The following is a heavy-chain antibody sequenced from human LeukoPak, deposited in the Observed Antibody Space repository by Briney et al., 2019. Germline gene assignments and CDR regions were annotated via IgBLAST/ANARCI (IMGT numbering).Heavy chain of an antibody. V-gene: IGHV1-69*01. J-gene: IGHJ5*02. D-gene: IGHD2-2*02. CDR2: IIPISGTA. CDR3: AREEPAAINWFDP. Sequence: SVKVSCKASGGTFSSYAISWVRQAPGQGLEWMGGIIPISGTANYAQKFQGRVTITADESTSTAYMELSSLRSEDTAVYYCAREEPAAINWFDPWGQGTLVTVSS. CDR1: GGTFSSYA.